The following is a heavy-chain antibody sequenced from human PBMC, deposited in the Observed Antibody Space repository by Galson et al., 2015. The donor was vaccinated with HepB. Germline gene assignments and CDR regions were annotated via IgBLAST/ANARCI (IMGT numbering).Heavy chain of an antibody. J-gene: IGHJ4*02. CDR3: ARGDGSIWYSY. D-gene: IGHD6-13*01. CDR2: ISFSGTYT. V-gene: IGHV3-11*05. Sequence: SLRLSCAASGFDFSDRYMNWVRQAPGKGLEWIPYISFSGTYTNYADSVRGRFTISRDNAKNSLDLQMNSLRADDTAVYYCARGDGSIWYSYWGQGILVTVSS. CDR1: GFDFSDRY.